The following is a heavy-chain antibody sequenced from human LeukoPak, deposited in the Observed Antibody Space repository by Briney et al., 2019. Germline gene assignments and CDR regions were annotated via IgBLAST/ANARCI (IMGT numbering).Heavy chain of an antibody. CDR1: GFTFRSYG. Sequence: PGGSLRLSCAASGFTFRSYGMHCLRQATGKGLEWVAFKRYGGWNIYYADSVNGRFTISRDNSNNTLYLQMNSLSAEDTAVYYCAAEFGLLNRLFDYWGQGTLVTVSS. J-gene: IGHJ4*02. CDR3: AAEFGLLNRLFDY. D-gene: IGHD3-10*01. V-gene: IGHV3-30*02. CDR2: KRYGGWNI.